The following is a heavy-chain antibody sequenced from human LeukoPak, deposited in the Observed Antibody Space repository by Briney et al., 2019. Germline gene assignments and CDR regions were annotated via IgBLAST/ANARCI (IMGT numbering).Heavy chain of an antibody. CDR2: FDPEDGET. J-gene: IGHJ6*03. CDR3: ATDGSLRRFNFYYYMDV. CDR1: GYTLTELS. D-gene: IGHD3-10*01. V-gene: IGHV1-24*01. Sequence: ASVKVSCKVSGYTLTELSMHWVRQAPGKGREWMGGFDPEDGETIYAEKFQDRVTMTKDTSTDTAYMELSSLRSEDTAVYYCATDGSLRRFNFYYYMDVWGTGATVTISS.